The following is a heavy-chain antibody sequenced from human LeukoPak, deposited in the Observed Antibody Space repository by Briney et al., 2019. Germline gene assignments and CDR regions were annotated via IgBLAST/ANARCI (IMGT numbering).Heavy chain of an antibody. CDR3: ARGHYGDSRDFRH. CDR1: GGSISSYY. V-gene: IGHV4-59*01. Sequence: SETLSLTCTVSGGSISSYYWSWIRQPPGKGLEWIGYIYYSGSTNYNPSLKSRVTISVDTSKNQFSLKLSSVTAADTAVYYCARGHYGDSRDFRHWGQGTLVTVSS. J-gene: IGHJ1*01. CDR2: IYYSGST. D-gene: IGHD4-17*01.